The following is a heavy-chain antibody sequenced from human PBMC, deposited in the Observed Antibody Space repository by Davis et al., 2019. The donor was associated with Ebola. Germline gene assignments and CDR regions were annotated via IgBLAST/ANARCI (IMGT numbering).Heavy chain of an antibody. CDR1: GDSISSYY. CDR3: ARASHYSYYYDSSGYYSTYYFDY. D-gene: IGHD3-22*01. V-gene: IGHV4-59*12. J-gene: IGHJ4*02. CDR2: ISQSGGT. Sequence: SETLSLTCTVSGDSISSYYWSWIRQPPGKGLEWIGYISQSGGTYYNPSLKSRVTMSVETSNNQFSLKLSSVTAADTAVYYCARASHYSYYYDSSGYYSTYYFDYWGQGTLVTVSP.